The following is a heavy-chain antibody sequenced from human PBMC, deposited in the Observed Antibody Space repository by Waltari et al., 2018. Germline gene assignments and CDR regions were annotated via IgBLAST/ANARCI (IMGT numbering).Heavy chain of an antibody. CDR1: GYTFTGYY. CDR3: ARGEQWLGWWFDP. CDR2: TNPNSGGT. D-gene: IGHD6-19*01. J-gene: IGHJ5*02. V-gene: IGHV1-2*06. Sequence: QVQLVQSGAEVKKPGASVKVSCKASGYTFTGYYMHWVRQAPGQGLRWRGRTNPNSGGTNYAQKVQGRVTMTRDTSISTAYMELSRLRSDDTAVYYCARGEQWLGWWFDPWGQGTLVTVSS.